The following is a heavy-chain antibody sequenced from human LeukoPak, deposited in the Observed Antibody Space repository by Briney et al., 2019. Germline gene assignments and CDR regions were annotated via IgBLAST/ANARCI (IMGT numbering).Heavy chain of an antibody. J-gene: IGHJ5*02. CDR1: GVIFS. CDR2: IIPRLDTT. CDR3: ATEMALYDYGGNSGWFDP. Sequence: GASVKVSCKASGVIFSINWVRQAHGQGLEWMGRIIPRLDTTNYAQKFQGRVTMTEDTSTDTAYMELSSLRSGDTAVYYCATEMALYDYGGNSGWFDPWGQGTLVTVSS. V-gene: IGHV1-69*08. D-gene: IGHD4-23*01.